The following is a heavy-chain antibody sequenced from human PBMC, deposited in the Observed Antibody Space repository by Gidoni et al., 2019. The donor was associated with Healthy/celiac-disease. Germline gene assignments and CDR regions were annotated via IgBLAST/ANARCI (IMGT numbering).Heavy chain of an antibody. D-gene: IGHD3-9*01. J-gene: IGHJ4*02. V-gene: IGHV3-33*01. CDR2: IWYDGSNK. CDR1: GFTFSSYG. CDR3: ARGTDILTGYYPTYYFDY. Sequence: QVQLVESGGGVVQPGRSLRRSCAASGFTFSSYGMHWVRPAPGKGLEWVAVIWYDGSNKYYADSVKGRFTISRDNSKNTLYLQMNSLRAEDTAVYYCARGTDILTGYYPTYYFDYWGQGTLVTVSS.